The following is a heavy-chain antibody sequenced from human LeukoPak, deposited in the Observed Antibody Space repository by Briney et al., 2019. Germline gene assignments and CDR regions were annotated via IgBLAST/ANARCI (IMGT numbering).Heavy chain of an antibody. CDR3: ARDYPHQRFDC. V-gene: IGHV1-2*02. CDR2: INPKNGGA. CDR1: GYTLTDYW. Sequence: GASMKVSCKASGYTLTDYWVHWVRQAPGQGLEWMGWINPKNGGAKFAQNFQGRVTMTRDTSINTAYMELSSLRSDDTAVYYCARDYPHQRFDCWGQGTLVTVSS. J-gene: IGHJ4*02.